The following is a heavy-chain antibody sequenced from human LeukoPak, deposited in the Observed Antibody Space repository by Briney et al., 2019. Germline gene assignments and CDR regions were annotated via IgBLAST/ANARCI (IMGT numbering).Heavy chain of an antibody. CDR3: AKDASYYDFWSGYSQSFFDY. Sequence: GGSLRLSCAASEFTFSSYDMSWVRQAPGRGLEWVSTISGGGDTTYYADSVKGRFTISRDNSKNTLYLQMNSLRAEDTAVYYCAKDASYYDFWSGYSQSFFDYWGQGTLVTASS. CDR1: EFTFSSYD. CDR2: ISGGGDTT. V-gene: IGHV3-23*01. J-gene: IGHJ4*02. D-gene: IGHD3-3*01.